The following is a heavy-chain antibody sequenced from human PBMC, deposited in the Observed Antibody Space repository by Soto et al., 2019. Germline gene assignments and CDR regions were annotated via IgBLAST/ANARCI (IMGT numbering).Heavy chain of an antibody. CDR2: IIPIFGTA. CDR1: GGTFSSYA. V-gene: IGHV1-69*13. J-gene: IGHJ4*02. CDR3: ARDRYPSSSWYEGAPSY. Sequence: ASVKVSCKASGGTFSSYAISWVRQAPGQGLEWMGGIIPIFGTANYAQKFQGRVTITADESTSTAYMELSSLRSEDTAVYYCARDRYPSSSWYEGAPSYWGEGTLVTVSS. D-gene: IGHD6-13*01.